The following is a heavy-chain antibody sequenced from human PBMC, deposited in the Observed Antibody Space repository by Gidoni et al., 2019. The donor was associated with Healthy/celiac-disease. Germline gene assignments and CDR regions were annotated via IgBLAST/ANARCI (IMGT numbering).Heavy chain of an antibody. J-gene: IGHJ4*02. D-gene: IGHD5-18*01. CDR1: GGSFSGYY. CDR2: INHSGST. CDR3: ATTGRGYSYGSFDY. Sequence: QVQLQQWGAGLLKPSETLSLTCAVYGGSFSGYYWSWIRQPPGKGLEWIGEINHSGSTNYNPSLKSRVTISVDTSKNQFSLKLSSVTAADTAVYYCATTGRGYSYGSFDYWGQGTLVTVSS. V-gene: IGHV4-34*01.